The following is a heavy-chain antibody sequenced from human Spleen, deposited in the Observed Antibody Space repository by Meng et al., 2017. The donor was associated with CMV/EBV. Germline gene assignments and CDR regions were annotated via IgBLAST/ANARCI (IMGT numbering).Heavy chain of an antibody. J-gene: IGHJ6*02. CDR2: IWYDGSNK. CDR1: TLTLSRYV. Sequence: GGSLRLSCAASTLTLSRYVMYWVRQAPGKGLEWVAVIWYDGSNKYYADSVKGRFTISRDNSKNTLYLQMNSLRAEDTAVYSCAKDLAAAGTPYYYYYGVDVWGQGTTVTVSS. D-gene: IGHD6-13*01. CDR3: AKDLAAAGTPYYYYYGVDV. V-gene: IGHV3-33*06.